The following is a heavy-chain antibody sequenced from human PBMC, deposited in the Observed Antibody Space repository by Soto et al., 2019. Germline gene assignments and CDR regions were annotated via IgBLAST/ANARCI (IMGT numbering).Heavy chain of an antibody. CDR2: ISGSGGST. Sequence: GGSLRLSCAASGFTFSSYAMSWVRQAPGKGLEWVSAISGSGGSTYYADSVKGRFTISRDNSKNTLYLQMNSLRAEDTAVYYCAKLYCSSTSCRIYYYYYMDVWGKGTTVTVSS. V-gene: IGHV3-23*01. CDR1: GFTFSSYA. J-gene: IGHJ6*03. D-gene: IGHD2-2*01. CDR3: AKLYCSSTSCRIYYYYYMDV.